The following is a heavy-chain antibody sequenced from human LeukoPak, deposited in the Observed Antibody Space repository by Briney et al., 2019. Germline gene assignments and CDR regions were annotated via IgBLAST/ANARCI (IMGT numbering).Heavy chain of an antibody. J-gene: IGHJ4*02. CDR3: GREPRMLAY. V-gene: IGHV3-7*01. CDR2: IGLDGSQQ. D-gene: IGHD3-10*02. CDR1: GFAFSGYW. Sequence: GGSLRLTCAASGFAFSGYWMSWVRQAPGKGLEWVASIGLDGSQQKYADSVKGRFTISRDNAKNSLFLQMIGLRAEDTAVYYCGREPRMLAYWGQGTLVTVSS.